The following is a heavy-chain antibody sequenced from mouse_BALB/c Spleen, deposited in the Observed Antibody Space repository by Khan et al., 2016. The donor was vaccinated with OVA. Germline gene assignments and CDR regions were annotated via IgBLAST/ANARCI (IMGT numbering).Heavy chain of an antibody. D-gene: IGHD1-1*01. V-gene: IGHV5-6*01. Sequence: EVELVESGGDLVKPGGSLKLSCAASGFTFSTYGMSWVRQTPDKRLEWVATISTGGSYTYYPDSVKGRFTITRDNAKNTLYPQMSSLKSEETAMFYGARHDYYDDSEGFAYWGQGTLVTVSA. J-gene: IGHJ3*01. CDR3: ARHDYYDDSEGFAY. CDR2: ISTGGSYT. CDR1: GFTFSTYG.